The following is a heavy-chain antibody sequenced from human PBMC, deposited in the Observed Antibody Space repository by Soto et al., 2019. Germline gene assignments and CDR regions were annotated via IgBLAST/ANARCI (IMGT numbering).Heavy chain of an antibody. CDR3: ARDPASNMDV. V-gene: IGHV3-33*01. CDR1: GYTFSNHG. J-gene: IGHJ6*02. CDR2: IWYDGSKK. D-gene: IGHD6-25*01. Sequence: HVQLVESGGGVVQPGRSLRLSCAASGYTFSNHGFHWVRQAPGKGLEWVAAIWYDGSKKCYSDSVKGRFTISRDDSRNTLYLEMNSLRADDTAVYYCARDPASNMDVWGQGTTVIVSS.